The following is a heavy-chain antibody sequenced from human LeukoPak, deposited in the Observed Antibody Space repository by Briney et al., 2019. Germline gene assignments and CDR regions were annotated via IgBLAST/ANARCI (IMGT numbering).Heavy chain of an antibody. D-gene: IGHD2-15*01. Sequence: ASVKVSCKASGDTFSSYGISWVRQAPGQRLEWMGGIIPIFGTTNYAQKFQGRVTITADKSTSTAYMELSSLRSEDTAVYYCARAGYCSGGSCYSPAIWGQGTMVTVSS. J-gene: IGHJ3*02. V-gene: IGHV1-69*06. CDR3: ARAGYCSGGSCYSPAI. CDR2: IIPIFGTT. CDR1: GDTFSSYG.